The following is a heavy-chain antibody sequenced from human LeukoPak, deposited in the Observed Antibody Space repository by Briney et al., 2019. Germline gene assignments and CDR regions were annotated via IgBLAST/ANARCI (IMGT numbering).Heavy chain of an antibody. D-gene: IGHD3-10*01. CDR2: IKQDGSEK. CDR1: GFTFSSYW. J-gene: IGHJ4*02. CDR3: ARVGPVGRFGELFY. Sequence: PGGSLRLSCAASGFTFSSYWMSWVRQAPGKGLEWVANIKQDGSEKYYVDSVKGRFTISRDNAKNSLYLQMNNLRAEDTAVYYCARVGPVGRFGELFYWGQGTLVTVSS. V-gene: IGHV3-7*03.